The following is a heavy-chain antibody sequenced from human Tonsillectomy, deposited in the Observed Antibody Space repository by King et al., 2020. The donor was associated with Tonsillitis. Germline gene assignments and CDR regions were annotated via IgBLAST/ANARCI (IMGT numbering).Heavy chain of an antibody. CDR1: GLTVSSNY. J-gene: IGHJ6*02. CDR2: IYSGGST. V-gene: IGHV3-66*01. CDR3: ARGRENHYYAMDV. Sequence: VQLVESGGGLVQPGGSLRLSCAVSGLTVSSNYMSWVRQAPGKGLEWVSGIYSGGSTYYADSVKGRFTISRDNSKNTLYLQMNSLRAEDTAVYFCARGRENHYYAMDVWGQGTTVTVSS.